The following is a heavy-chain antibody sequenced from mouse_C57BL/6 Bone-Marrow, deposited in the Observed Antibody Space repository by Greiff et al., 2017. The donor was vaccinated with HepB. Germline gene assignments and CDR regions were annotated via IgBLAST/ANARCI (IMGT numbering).Heavy chain of an antibody. CDR3: ARGYDKGSHYFDY. CDR1: GYTFTSYG. CDR2: IYPRSGNT. J-gene: IGHJ2*01. Sequence: VQLQQSGAELARPGASVKLSCKASGYTFTSYGISWVKQRTGQGLEWIGEIYPRSGNTYYNEKFKGKATLTADKSSSTAYMELRSLTSEDSAVYLCARGYDKGSHYFDYWGQGTTLTVSS. V-gene: IGHV1-81*01. D-gene: IGHD2-2*01.